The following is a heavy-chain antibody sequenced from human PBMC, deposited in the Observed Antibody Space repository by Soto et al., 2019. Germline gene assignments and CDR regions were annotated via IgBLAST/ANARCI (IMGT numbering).Heavy chain of an antibody. J-gene: IGHJ4*02. V-gene: IGHV4-34*01. CDR3: ARSSPEGPFDY. CDR2: INHSGST. Sequence: SETLSLTCAVYGGSFSGYYWSWIRQPPGKGLEWIGEINHSGSTNYNPSLKSRVTISVDTSKNQFSLKLSSVTAADTAVYYCARSSPEGPFDYWGQGTLVTVSS. CDR1: GGSFSGYY.